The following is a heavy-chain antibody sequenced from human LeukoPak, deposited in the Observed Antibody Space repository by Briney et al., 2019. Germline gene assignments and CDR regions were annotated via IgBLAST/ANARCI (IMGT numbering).Heavy chain of an antibody. J-gene: IGHJ4*02. CDR2: IDYSGTT. V-gene: IGHV4-39*02. Sequence: SETLSLTCTVSGGSISSSGDYWGWIRQPPGQGLEWLGTIDYSGTTYHNPSLKSRVTISIDTSKNHFSLKLNSVTAADTAVYYCTRDSGSWTVDYWGQGTLVTVSS. CDR3: TRDSGSWTVDY. D-gene: IGHD1-26*01. CDR1: GGSISSSGDY.